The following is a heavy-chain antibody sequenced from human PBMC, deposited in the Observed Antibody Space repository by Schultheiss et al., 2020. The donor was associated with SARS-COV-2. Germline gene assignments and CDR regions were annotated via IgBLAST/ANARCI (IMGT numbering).Heavy chain of an antibody. V-gene: IGHV3-11*03. CDR2: TSSGSAYT. D-gene: IGHD4-23*01. Sequence: GESLKISCAASGFTFGDYHVGWVRQAPGKGLECVAYTSSGSAYTYYADSVKGRFTISRDDAKNTLYLQMNSLRAEDTAVYYCAMTTVVTAPILDYWGQGTLVTVSS. CDR3: AMTTVVTAPILDY. J-gene: IGHJ4*02. CDR1: GFTFGDYH.